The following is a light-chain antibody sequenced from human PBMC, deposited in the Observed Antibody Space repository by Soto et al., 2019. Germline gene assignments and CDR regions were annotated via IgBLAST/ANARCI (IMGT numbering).Light chain of an antibody. CDR1: ISYVGGYNY. CDR3: CSYAGSYTLYV. Sequence: QSALTQPRSVSGSPGQSVTISCTGTISYVGGYNYVSWYQQHPGKAPKLMIYDVSKRPSGVPDRFSGSKSGNTASLTISGLQAEDEADYYCCSYAGSYTLYVFGTGTKLTVL. J-gene: IGLJ1*01. V-gene: IGLV2-11*01. CDR2: DVS.